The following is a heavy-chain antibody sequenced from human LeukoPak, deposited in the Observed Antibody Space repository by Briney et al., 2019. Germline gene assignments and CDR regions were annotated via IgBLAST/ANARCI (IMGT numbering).Heavy chain of an antibody. D-gene: IGHD3-10*01. CDR3: ARGRPDGSGSYYKFDP. Sequence: ASETLSLTCSVSGGSISSYYWSWIRQYPGKGLESIGYIHYSGSTNYNPSLKSRVTISVDTSKKQFSLKLSSVTAADTAVYYCARGRPDGSGSYYKFDPWGQGTLVTVSS. CDR2: IHYSGST. J-gene: IGHJ5*02. V-gene: IGHV4-59*08. CDR1: GGSISSYY.